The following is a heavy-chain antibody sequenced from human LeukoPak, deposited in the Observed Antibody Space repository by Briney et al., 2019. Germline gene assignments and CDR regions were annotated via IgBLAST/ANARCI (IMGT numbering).Heavy chain of an antibody. CDR1: GGSISSYY. CDR3: ARSGDFWSGYYIDY. J-gene: IGHJ4*02. D-gene: IGHD3-3*01. V-gene: IGHV4-59*01. Sequence: PSETLSLTCTVSGGSISSYYWSWIRQPPGKGLEWSGYIYYSGSTNYNPSLKSRVTISVDTSKNQFSLKLSSVTAADTAVYYCARSGDFWSGYYIDYWGQGTLVTVSS. CDR2: IYYSGST.